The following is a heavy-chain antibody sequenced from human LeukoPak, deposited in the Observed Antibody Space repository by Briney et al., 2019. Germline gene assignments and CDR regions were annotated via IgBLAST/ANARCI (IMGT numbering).Heavy chain of an antibody. J-gene: IGHJ4*02. CDR1: GYTFSSYG. CDR3: ARDPSTVTTSFDY. D-gene: IGHD4-11*01. CDR2: VSGYNGNT. Sequence: ASVTVSCKASGYTFSSYGISWVRQAPGQGLEWMGWVSGYNGNTNYAQKLQGRVTMTTDTSTNTAYMELRSLRSDDTAVYYCARDPSTVTTSFDYWGQGTLVTVSS. V-gene: IGHV1-18*01.